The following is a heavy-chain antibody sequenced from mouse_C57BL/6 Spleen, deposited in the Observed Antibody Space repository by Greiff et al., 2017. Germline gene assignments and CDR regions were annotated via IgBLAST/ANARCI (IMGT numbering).Heavy chain of an antibody. CDR3: ARVRSTGTGFDY. CDR2: IYPGSGST. D-gene: IGHD4-1*02. J-gene: IGHJ2*01. Sequence: QVQLQQSGAELVKPGASVKMSCKASGYTFTSYWITWVKQRPGQGLEWIGDIYPGSGSTNYNEKFKSKATLTVDTSSSTAYMQLSSLTSEDSAVYYCARVRSTGTGFDYWGQGTTLTVSS. V-gene: IGHV1-55*01. CDR1: GYTFTSYW.